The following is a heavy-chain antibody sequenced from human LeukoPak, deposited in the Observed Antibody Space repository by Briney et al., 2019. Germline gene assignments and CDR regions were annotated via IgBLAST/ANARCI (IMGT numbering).Heavy chain of an antibody. CDR3: AKDSPSSGWYIEVDY. V-gene: IGHV3-23*01. D-gene: IGHD6-19*01. CDR2: ISGSGGST. Sequence: PGGSLRLSCAASGFTFSSYAMSWVRQAPGKGLEWVSAISGSGGSTYYADSVKGRFTISRDNSKNTLYLQMNSLRAEDTAVYYCAKDSPSSGWYIEVDYWDQGTLVTVSS. J-gene: IGHJ4*02. CDR1: GFTFSSYA.